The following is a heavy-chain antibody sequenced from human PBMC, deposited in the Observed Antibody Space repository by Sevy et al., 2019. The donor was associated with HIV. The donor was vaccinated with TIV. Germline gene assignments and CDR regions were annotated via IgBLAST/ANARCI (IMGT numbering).Heavy chain of an antibody. CDR3: ARVDISSWYYYGMDV. CDR1: GYTFTGYY. D-gene: IGHD6-13*01. J-gene: IGHJ6*02. V-gene: IGHV1-2*02. CDR2: INPNSGGT. Sequence: ASVKVSCKASGYTFTGYYMHWVRHAPGQGLEWMGWINPNSGGTNYAQKFQGRVTMTRDTSISTAYMELSRLRSDDTAVYYCARVDISSWYYYGMDVWGQGTTVTVSS.